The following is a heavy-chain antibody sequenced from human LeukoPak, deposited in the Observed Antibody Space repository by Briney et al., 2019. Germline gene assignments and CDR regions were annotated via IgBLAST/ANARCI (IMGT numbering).Heavy chain of an antibody. V-gene: IGHV3-7*01. CDR1: GFTFSSYW. J-gene: IGHJ4*02. Sequence: GGSLRLSCAASGFTFSSYWMSWVRQAPGKGQEWVANIKQDGSESYYVDSVKGRFTFSRDNAKNSLYLQINSLRAEDTAVYYCARLGEKADFDYWGQGTLVTVSS. CDR3: ARLGEKADFDY. D-gene: IGHD3-16*01. CDR2: IKQDGSES.